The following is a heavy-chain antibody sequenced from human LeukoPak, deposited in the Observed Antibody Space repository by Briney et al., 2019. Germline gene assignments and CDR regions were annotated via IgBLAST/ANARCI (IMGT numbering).Heavy chain of an antibody. CDR3: AGGGIAGPHFDY. CDR2: ISSGSSAI. V-gene: IGHV3-48*02. D-gene: IGHD3-16*01. Sequence: GGSLRLSCAASGFTFSSYSMNWVRQAPGKGLEWVSFISSGSSAIYYAASVKGRFTISRDNAKYSLYLQMNSLRDEDTAVYYCAGGGIAGPHFDYWGQGTLVTVSS. CDR1: GFTFSSYS. J-gene: IGHJ4*02.